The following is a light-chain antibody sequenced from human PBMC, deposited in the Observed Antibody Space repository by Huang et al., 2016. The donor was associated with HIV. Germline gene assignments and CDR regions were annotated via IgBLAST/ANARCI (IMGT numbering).Light chain of an antibody. CDR1: QSVLYSSNNKNY. J-gene: IGKJ1*01. CDR3: QQYYSTRT. Sequence: DIVMTQSPDSLAVSLGERATINCKSSQSVLYSSNNKNYLAWYQQKPGQAPKLLIYGSSTRESGVPDRFSGSGSGTDFTLTISSLQAEDVAVYYCQQYYSTRTFGQGTKVEIK. CDR2: GSS. V-gene: IGKV4-1*01.